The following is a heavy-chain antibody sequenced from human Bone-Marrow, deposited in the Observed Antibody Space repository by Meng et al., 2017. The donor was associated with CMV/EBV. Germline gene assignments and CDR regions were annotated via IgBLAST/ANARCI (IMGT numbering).Heavy chain of an antibody. J-gene: IGHJ6*02. D-gene: IGHD3-16*02. CDR1: GFTFSSYW. Sequence: GGSLRLSCAASGFTFSSYWMSWVRQAPGKGLEWVANIKQDGSEKYYVDSVKGRFTISRDNAKNSLYLQMNSLRAEDTAVYYGARGSAGLSTDYYYYGMDVWGQGTTVTVSS. V-gene: IGHV3-7*01. CDR2: IKQDGSEK. CDR3: ARGSAGLSTDYYYYGMDV.